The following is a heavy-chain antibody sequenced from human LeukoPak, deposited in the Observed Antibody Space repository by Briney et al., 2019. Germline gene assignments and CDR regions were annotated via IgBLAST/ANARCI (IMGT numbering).Heavy chain of an antibody. D-gene: IGHD3-22*01. Sequence: SETLSLTCTLSGGSLGVHYWSWIRQPAGKGLEWIGRIYISGTTDYNPSLKSRVTMSVDTSKNQFSLKLTSVTAADTAVYYCARVGGYPLGAFDIWGQGTMVTVSS. CDR3: ARVGGYPLGAFDI. CDR1: GGSLGVHY. J-gene: IGHJ3*02. V-gene: IGHV4-4*07. CDR2: IYISGTT.